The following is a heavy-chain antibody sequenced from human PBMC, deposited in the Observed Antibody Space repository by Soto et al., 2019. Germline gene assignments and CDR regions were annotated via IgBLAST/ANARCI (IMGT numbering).Heavy chain of an antibody. CDR2: ISSSGSTI. V-gene: IGHV3-48*01. CDR3: ARRPLWSSPDY. CDR1: GFSFSSYS. J-gene: IGHJ4*02. D-gene: IGHD2-2*01. Sequence: PGGSLRLSCAASGFSFSSYSMNWVRQAPGKRLEWVSYISSSGSTIYYADSVKGRFTISRDNAKNSLYLQMNSLRGEDTAVYYCARRPLWSSPDYWGQGTLVTVSS.